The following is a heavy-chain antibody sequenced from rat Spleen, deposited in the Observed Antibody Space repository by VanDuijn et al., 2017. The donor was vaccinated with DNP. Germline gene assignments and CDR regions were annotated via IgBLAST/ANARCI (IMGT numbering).Heavy chain of an antibody. D-gene: IGHD1-10*01. CDR3: ARHRIYNNLFDY. Sequence: EVQLQESGPGLVKPSQSLSLTCSVTGFSITSNYWAWIRKLPGNKMEWIGYINYSGSTGYNPSLKSRISITRDTSKNQFFLQLNSVTTEDTATYYCARHRIYNNLFDYWGQGVMVTVSS. CDR1: GFSITSNY. J-gene: IGHJ2*01. V-gene: IGHV3-1*01. CDR2: INYSGST.